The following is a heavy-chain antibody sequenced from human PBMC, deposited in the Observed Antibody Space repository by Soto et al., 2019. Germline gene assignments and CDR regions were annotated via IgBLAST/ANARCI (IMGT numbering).Heavy chain of an antibody. Sequence: SETLSLTCAVYGGSFSGYYWSWSRQPPGKGLEWIGEINHSGSTNYNPSLKSRVTISVDTSKNQFSLKLSSVTAADTAVYYCARRSGYSYGTGGTYNWFDPWGQGTLVTVSS. CDR1: GGSFSGYY. CDR3: ARRSGYSYGTGGTYNWFDP. D-gene: IGHD5-18*01. V-gene: IGHV4-34*01. CDR2: INHSGST. J-gene: IGHJ5*02.